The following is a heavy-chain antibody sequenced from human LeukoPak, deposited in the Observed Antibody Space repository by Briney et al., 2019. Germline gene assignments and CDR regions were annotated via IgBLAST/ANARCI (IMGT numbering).Heavy chain of an antibody. J-gene: IGHJ4*02. D-gene: IGHD6-19*01. V-gene: IGHV4-59*08. CDR3: ARHYSRGWYSFDY. Sequence: SETLSLTCTVSGGSISSYYWSWIRQPPGKGLEWIGYIYYSGSTNYNPSLKSRVTISVDTSKNQFSLKLSSVTAADTAVYYCARHYSRGWYSFDYGGQGPLVTVSS. CDR2: IYYSGST. CDR1: GGSISSYY.